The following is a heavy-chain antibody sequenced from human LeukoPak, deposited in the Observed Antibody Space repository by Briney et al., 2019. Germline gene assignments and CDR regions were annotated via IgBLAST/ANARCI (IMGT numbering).Heavy chain of an antibody. D-gene: IGHD3-10*01. Sequence: SETLSLTCTVSGGSISSGGYYWRWIRQHPGKGLEWIGYIYYSGSAYYNPSLKSRVTISVDTSENQFSLKLSSVTAADTAVYYCARVNYGSATKEDYWGQGTLVTVSS. CDR3: ARVNYGSATKEDY. CDR2: IYYSGSA. J-gene: IGHJ4*02. CDR1: GGSISSGGYY. V-gene: IGHV4-31*03.